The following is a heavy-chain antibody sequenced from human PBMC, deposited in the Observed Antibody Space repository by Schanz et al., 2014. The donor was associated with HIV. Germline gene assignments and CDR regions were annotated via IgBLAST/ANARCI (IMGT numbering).Heavy chain of an antibody. D-gene: IGHD6-13*01. J-gene: IGHJ6*02. V-gene: IGHV3-23*01. CDR1: GFTFSTYA. CDR3: AKDDAGYRSSWHYYYYYGMDV. CDR2: ISGSGGST. Sequence: EVQLLESGGGLKQPGGSLRLSCAASGFTFSTYAMSWVRQAPGKGLEWVSAISGSGGSTYYADSVKGRFTISRDNSKNTLYLQMNSLRAEDTAVYYCAKDDAGYRSSWHYYYYYGMDVWGQGTTVTVSS.